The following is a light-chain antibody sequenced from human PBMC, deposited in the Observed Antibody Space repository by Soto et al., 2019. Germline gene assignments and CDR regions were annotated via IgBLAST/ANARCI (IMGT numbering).Light chain of an antibody. V-gene: IGKV1-5*01. CDR2: DAS. CDR1: QSIRSW. CDR3: QQYSSYWT. J-gene: IGKJ1*01. Sequence: DIQMTQSPSTLSASVGDRVTITCRASQSIRSWLAWYQQKPGKAPKLLIYDASSLEGGVPSRFSGSGSGTEFTLTISSLQPDDFATYYCQQYSSYWTFGQGTKVDIK.